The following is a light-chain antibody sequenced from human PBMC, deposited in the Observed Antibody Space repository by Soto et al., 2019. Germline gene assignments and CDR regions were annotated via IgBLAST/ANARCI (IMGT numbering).Light chain of an antibody. CDR3: QSYDSSLRGHVV. V-gene: IGLV1-40*01. J-gene: IGLJ2*01. CDR1: SSNIGAGYD. Sequence: QSVLTQPPSVSGAPGQRVTISCTGSSSNIGAGYDVHWYQQLPGTAPKLLIYGNSNRPSGVPDRFSGSTSGTSASLAITGLQAEDEADYYCQSYDSSLRGHVVFGGGTKLTVL. CDR2: GNS.